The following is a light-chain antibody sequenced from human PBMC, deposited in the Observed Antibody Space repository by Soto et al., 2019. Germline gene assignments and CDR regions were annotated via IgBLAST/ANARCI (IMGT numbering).Light chain of an antibody. J-gene: IGLJ2*01. CDR1: SSDVGGYHY. V-gene: IGLV2-14*01. Sequence: QSALTQPASVSGSPGQSITISCTGTSSDVGGYHYVSWYQQHPGKAPKLMIYDVSNRPSGVSNRFSGSKSGSTASLTISGLQAEDEADYYCSSYTRSSTLYVVFAGGTQLTVL. CDR2: DVS. CDR3: SSYTRSSTLYVV.